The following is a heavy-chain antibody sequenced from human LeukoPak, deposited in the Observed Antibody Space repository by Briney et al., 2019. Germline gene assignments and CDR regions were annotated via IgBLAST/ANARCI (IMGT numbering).Heavy chain of an antibody. Sequence: PSETLSLTCTVSGGSISSYYWSWIRQPPGKGLEWIGYIFYSGSTNYNPSLKSRVTISVDTSKNQFSLKLSSVTAADTAVYYCARVDGKRYCSGGTCYSYYYMDVWGKGTTVTVSS. CDR1: GGSISSYY. CDR2: IFYSGST. J-gene: IGHJ6*03. D-gene: IGHD2-15*01. V-gene: IGHV4-59*01. CDR3: ARVDGKRYCSGGTCYSYYYMDV.